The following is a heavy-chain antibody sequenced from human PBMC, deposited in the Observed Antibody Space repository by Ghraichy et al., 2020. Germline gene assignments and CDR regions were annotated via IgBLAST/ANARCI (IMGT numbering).Heavy chain of an antibody. CDR2: INHSGST. D-gene: IGHD2-2*02. CDR3: ARGRCSSTSCYSLNYYYYMDV. CDR1: GGSFSGYY. V-gene: IGHV4-34*01. J-gene: IGHJ6*03. Sequence: SETLSLTCAVYGGSFSGYYWSWIRQPPGKGLEWIGEINHSGSTNYNPSLKSRVTISVDTSKNQFSLKLSSVTAADTAVYYCARGRCSSTSCYSLNYYYYMDVWGKGTTVTVSS.